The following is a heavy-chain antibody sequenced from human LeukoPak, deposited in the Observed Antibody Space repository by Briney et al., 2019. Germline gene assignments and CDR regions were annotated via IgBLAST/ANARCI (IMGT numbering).Heavy chain of an antibody. Sequence: SVKVSCKASGGTFSSYAISWVRQAPGQGLEWMGGIIPIFGTANYAQKFQGRVTITTDESTSTAYMELSSLRSEDTAVYYCARGTSRIAARPQSYYYYMDVWGKGTTVTVSS. CDR2: IIPIFGTA. J-gene: IGHJ6*03. V-gene: IGHV1-69*05. D-gene: IGHD6-6*01. CDR1: GGTFSSYA. CDR3: ARGTSRIAARPQSYYYYMDV.